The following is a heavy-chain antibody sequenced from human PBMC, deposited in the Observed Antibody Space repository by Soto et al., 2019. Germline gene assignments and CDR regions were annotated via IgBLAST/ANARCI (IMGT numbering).Heavy chain of an antibody. CDR1: GFTFSSYG. J-gene: IGHJ6*02. V-gene: IGHV3-30*18. CDR2: ISYDGSNK. CDR3: AKDFPMDV. Sequence: GGSLRLSCAASGFTFSSYGMHWVRQAPGKGLEWVAVISYDGSNKYYADSVKGRFTISRDNSKNTLYLQMNSLRAEDTAVYYCAKDFPMDVWGQGTTVTVSS.